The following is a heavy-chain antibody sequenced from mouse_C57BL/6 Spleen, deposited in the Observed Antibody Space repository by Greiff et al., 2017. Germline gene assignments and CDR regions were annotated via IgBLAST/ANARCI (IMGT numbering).Heavy chain of an antibody. V-gene: IGHV7-3*01. CDR1: GFTFTDYY. CDR2: IRNKANGYTT. D-gene: IGHD1-1*01. J-gene: IGHJ1*03. CDR3: ARLYYYRSSPWCFDF. Sequence: EVKLMESGGGLVQPGGSLSLSCAASGFTFTDYYMSWVRQPPGKALEWLGFIRNKANGYTTEYSASVKGRFTISRDKSQSILYLQLNALRAEDSATYYCARLYYYRSSPWCFDFWGTGTTVTVSA.